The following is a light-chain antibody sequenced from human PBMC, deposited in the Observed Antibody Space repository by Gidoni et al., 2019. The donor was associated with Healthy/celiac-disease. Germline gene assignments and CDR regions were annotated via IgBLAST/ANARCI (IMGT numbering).Light chain of an antibody. J-gene: IGLJ1*01. CDR1: SSNIGSNT. Sequence: QSVLTQPPSASGTPGQGVTISCSGSSSNIGSNTVNWYQQLPGTPPKLLIYSNNQRPSGVPDRFAGSKSGTSASLAISGLQSEDEADYYCAAWDDSLNGRVFGTGTKVTVL. CDR2: SNN. CDR3: AAWDDSLNGRV. V-gene: IGLV1-44*01.